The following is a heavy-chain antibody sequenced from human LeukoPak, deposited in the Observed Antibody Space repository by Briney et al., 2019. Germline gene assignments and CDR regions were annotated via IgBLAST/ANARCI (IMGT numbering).Heavy chain of an antibody. J-gene: IGHJ5*02. V-gene: IGHV4-59*01. D-gene: IGHD5-12*01. CDR3: ARGGYMSNWFEH. CDR2: IHDSGIT. Sequence: RPSETLSLTCTVSGGSISDSYWSWIRQPPGKGLEWIGKIHDSGITNYNPSLKSRVTFSVDTSKKQFSLNLNSVTAADMAVYYCARGGYMSNWFEHWGQGTPVTVSS. CDR1: GGSISDSY.